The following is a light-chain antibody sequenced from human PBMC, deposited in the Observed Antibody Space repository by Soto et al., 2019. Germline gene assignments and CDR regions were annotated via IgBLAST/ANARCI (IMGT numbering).Light chain of an antibody. CDR1: QSVSSN. CDR3: PQYNNWPPWT. Sequence: EIVMTQSPATLSVSPGERATLSCRASQSVSSNLAWYQQKPGQAPRLLIYGASTRATGIPARFSGSRSGTEFTLTISSLQSEDFAVYYCPQYNNWPPWTFGQGTNLEIK. J-gene: IGKJ2*02. CDR2: GAS. V-gene: IGKV3-15*01.